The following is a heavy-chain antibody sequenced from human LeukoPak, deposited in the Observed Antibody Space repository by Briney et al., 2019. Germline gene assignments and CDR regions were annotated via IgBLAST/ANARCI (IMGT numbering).Heavy chain of an antibody. J-gene: IGHJ4*02. CDR3: ARGNYGDYAIDY. D-gene: IGHD4-17*01. V-gene: IGHV4-31*03. CDR2: IYYSGST. Sequence: SETLSLTCTVSGGSISSGGYYWSWIRQHPGKGLEWIGYIYYSGSTYYSPSLKSRVTISVDTSKNQFSLKLSSVTAADTAVYYCARGNYGDYAIDYWGQGTLVTVSS. CDR1: GGSISSGGYY.